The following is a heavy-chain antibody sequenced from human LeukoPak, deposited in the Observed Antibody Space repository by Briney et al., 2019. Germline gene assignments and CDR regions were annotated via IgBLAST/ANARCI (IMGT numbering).Heavy chain of an antibody. Sequence: PSVKVSCKASGGTFSGYAISWVRQAPGQRLEWMGGIIPIFGTANYAQKFHGRVTITADESTSAAYMELSSLRSEDTAVYYCARGLIAYYYGSGSHHYFDYWGQGTLVTVSS. D-gene: IGHD3-10*01. CDR1: GGTFSGYA. CDR3: ARGLIAYYYGSGSHHYFDY. CDR2: IIPIFGTA. J-gene: IGHJ4*02. V-gene: IGHV1-69*13.